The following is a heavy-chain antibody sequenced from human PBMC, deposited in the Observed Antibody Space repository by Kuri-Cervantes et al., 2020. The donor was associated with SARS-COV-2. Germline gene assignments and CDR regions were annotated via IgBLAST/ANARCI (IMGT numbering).Heavy chain of an antibody. D-gene: IGHD2-2*01. CDR3: ARANVVVPAAMGFDP. V-gene: IGHV3-11*04. CDR1: GFTFDDYD. CDR2: ISSSGSTI. Sequence: LSLTCAASGFTFDDYDMSWIRQAPGKGLEWVSYISSSGSTIYYADSVKGRFTISRDNAKNSLYLQMNSLRAEDTAVYYCARANVVVPAAMGFDPWGQGTLVTVFS. J-gene: IGHJ5*02.